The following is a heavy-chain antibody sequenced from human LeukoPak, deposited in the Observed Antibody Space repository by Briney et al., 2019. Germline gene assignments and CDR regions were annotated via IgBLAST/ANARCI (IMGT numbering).Heavy chain of an antibody. CDR3: AKMRYYDILTGYLNCFDP. CDR1: GFTFNNYA. Sequence: PGGSLRLSCVVSGFTFNNYAMSWVRQAPGKVLEWVSIISSSGTDTDYADSVKGRFIISRDNSNNTLYLQMKSLRAEDTAIYYCAKMRYYDILTGYLNCFDPWGQGTLVSVSS. D-gene: IGHD3-9*01. CDR2: ISSSGTDT. J-gene: IGHJ5*02. V-gene: IGHV3-23*01.